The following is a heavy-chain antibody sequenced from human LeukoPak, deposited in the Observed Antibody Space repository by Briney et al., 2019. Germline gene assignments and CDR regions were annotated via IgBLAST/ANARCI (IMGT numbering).Heavy chain of an antibody. CDR1: GYSSTSYW. CDR2: IYPGDSDT. V-gene: IGHV5-51*01. CDR3: ARLSYSSSWYFDY. Sequence: GESLTISCKGSGYSSTSYWIGWVRHMPRKGREWMGIIYPGDSDTRYSPSFQCQVTISADKSISTAYLQWSSLKASDTAMYYCARLSYSSSWYFDYWGQGTLVTVSS. J-gene: IGHJ4*02. D-gene: IGHD6-13*01.